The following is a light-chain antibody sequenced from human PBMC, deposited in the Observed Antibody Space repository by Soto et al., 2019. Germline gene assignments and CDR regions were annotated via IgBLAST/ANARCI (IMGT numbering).Light chain of an antibody. J-gene: IGKJ1*01. V-gene: IGKV3-15*01. CDR3: QQYNNWPPWT. CDR1: QRVGSD. CDR2: GAS. Sequence: EVVMTQSPATLSVSLGEGATLSCRASQRVGSDLAWYQHKPGLAPRLLIYGASTRATGVPARFSGGGSGTEFTLTISSLQSEDFAVYYCQQYNNWPPWTFGQGTKVEVK.